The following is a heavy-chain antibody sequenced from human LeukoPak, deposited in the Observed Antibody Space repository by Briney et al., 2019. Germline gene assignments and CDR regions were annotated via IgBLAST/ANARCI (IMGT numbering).Heavy chain of an antibody. Sequence: GGSLRLSCAASGFTFSSYSMNWVRQAPGKGLEWVSSISSSSSYIYYADSVKGRFTISRDNAKNSLYLQMNSLRAEDTAVYYCAREGLRLGELSFPALDYWGQGTLVTVSS. CDR1: GFTFSSYS. CDR2: ISSSSSYI. V-gene: IGHV3-21*01. J-gene: IGHJ4*02. D-gene: IGHD3-16*02. CDR3: AREGLRLGELSFPALDY.